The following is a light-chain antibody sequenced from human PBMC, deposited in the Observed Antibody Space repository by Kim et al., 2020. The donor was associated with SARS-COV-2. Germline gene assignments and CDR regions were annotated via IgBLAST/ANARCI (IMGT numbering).Light chain of an antibody. CDR2: SNN. Sequence: QAVVTQPPSASGTPGQRVTISCSGSSSNIGSNNVVWYQQLPGAAPNLLIYSNNQRPSGIPDRFSGSRSGTSASLAISGLQSGDEADYYCAVWDDSLNQGVFGGGTQLTVL. V-gene: IGLV1-44*01. CDR1: SSNIGSNN. CDR3: AVWDDSLNQGV. J-gene: IGLJ3*02.